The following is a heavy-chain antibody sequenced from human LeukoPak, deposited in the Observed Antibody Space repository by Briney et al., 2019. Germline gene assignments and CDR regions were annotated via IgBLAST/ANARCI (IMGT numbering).Heavy chain of an antibody. CDR2: IYYSGST. CDR3: ARDRLGPRGRQNWFDP. Sequence: PSQTLSLTCTVSGGSISSGGYYWSWIRQHPGKGLEWIGYIYYSGSTHYNPSLKSRVTISVDTSKNQFSLKLSSVTAADTAVYYCARDRLGPRGRQNWFDPWGQGTLVTVSS. D-gene: IGHD1-26*01. CDR1: GGSISSGGYY. V-gene: IGHV4-31*03. J-gene: IGHJ5*02.